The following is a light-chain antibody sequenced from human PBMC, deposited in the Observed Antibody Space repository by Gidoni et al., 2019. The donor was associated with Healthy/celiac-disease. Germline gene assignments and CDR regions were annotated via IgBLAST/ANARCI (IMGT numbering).Light chain of an antibody. V-gene: IGKV2-28*01. CDR3: MQALQTLWT. J-gene: IGKJ1*01. CDR2: LGS. Sequence: DRVRTQSPLSLPVTPGEPASISCRSSQSLLHSNGYNYLDWYLQKPGQSPQLLIYLGSNRASGVPDRFSGSGSGTDFTLKISRVEAEDVGVYYCMQALQTLWTFGQGTKVEIK. CDR1: QSLLHSNGYNY.